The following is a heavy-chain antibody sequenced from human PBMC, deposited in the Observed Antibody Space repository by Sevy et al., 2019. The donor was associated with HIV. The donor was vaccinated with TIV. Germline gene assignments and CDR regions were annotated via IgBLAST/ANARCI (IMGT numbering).Heavy chain of an antibody. D-gene: IGHD3-22*01. CDR1: GFTFTSYA. V-gene: IGHV3-23*01. Sequence: GGSLRLSCAASGFTFTSYAMYWVRQAPGKGLEWVAAISGSGQSSFYADSVKGRFTVSRDRSKNTLFLQMDSLRVEDTALYYCAKDGIESSFYGSNWFDFWGQGTPVTVSS. CDR3: AKDGIESSFYGSNWFDF. CDR2: ISGSGQSS. J-gene: IGHJ5*01.